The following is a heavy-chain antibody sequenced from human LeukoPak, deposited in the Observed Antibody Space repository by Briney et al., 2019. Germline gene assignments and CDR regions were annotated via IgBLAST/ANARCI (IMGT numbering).Heavy chain of an antibody. Sequence: GGSLRLSCAASGFTFSSYGMHWVRQAPGKGLEGVAFIRYDGSNKYYADSVKGRFTISRDNSKNALYLQMNSLRAEDTAVYYCAKDNKSARVLDYWGQGTLVTVSS. J-gene: IGHJ4*02. CDR1: GFTFSSYG. CDR3: AKDNKSARVLDY. CDR2: IRYDGSNK. V-gene: IGHV3-30*02.